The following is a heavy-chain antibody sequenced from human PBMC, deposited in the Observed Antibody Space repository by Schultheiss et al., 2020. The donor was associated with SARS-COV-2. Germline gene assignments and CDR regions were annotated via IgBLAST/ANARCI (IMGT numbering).Heavy chain of an antibody. D-gene: IGHD3-16*01. CDR2: IYYSGST. CDR1: VGSISSGSYY. CDR3: ARVSHDRLGGFDP. V-gene: IGHV4-39*07. Sequence: SQTLSLTCTVSVGSISSGSYYWGWIRQPPGKGLEWIGSIYYSGSTYYNPSLKSRVTISVDTSKNQFSLKLSSVTAADTAVYYCARVSHDRLGGFDPWGQGTLVTVSS. J-gene: IGHJ5*02.